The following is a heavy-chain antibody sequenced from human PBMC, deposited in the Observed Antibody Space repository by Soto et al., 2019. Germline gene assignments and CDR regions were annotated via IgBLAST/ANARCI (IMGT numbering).Heavy chain of an antibody. Sequence: QLQLQESGPGLVKPSETLSLTCTVSGGSISSSSYYWGWIRQPPGKGLEWIGSIYYSGSTYYNPSLKSRVTISVDTSKNQFSLKLSSVTAADTAVYYCARHLNYDFWSGGPPVPVDYWGQGTLVTVSS. J-gene: IGHJ4*02. CDR3: ARHLNYDFWSGGPPVPVDY. CDR2: IYYSGST. CDR1: GGSISSSSYY. D-gene: IGHD3-3*01. V-gene: IGHV4-39*01.